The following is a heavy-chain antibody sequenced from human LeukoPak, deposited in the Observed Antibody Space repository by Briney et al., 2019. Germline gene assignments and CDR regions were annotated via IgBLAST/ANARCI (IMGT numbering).Heavy chain of an antibody. CDR2: FNPNNGGT. Sequence: ASVKVSCKASGGTFSSYAISWVRQAPGQGLEWMGWFNPNNGGTNYAQKFQDRVTMTRDTSINTAYMGLSRLRFDDTAVYYCARGGGTISGVVDYWGQGTLVTVSS. V-gene: IGHV1-2*02. CDR1: GGTFSSYA. D-gene: IGHD3-3*01. CDR3: ARGGGTISGVVDY. J-gene: IGHJ4*02.